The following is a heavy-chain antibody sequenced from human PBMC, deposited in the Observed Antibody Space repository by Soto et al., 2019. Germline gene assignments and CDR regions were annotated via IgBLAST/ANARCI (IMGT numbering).Heavy chain of an antibody. Sequence: GWSLRLSCAASGFNFSNHWMHWVRQRPAEGLVWVSRITSDGKSKGYAESVKGRFAISRDNAKNTLYLQMNGLTAEDTAVYYCARESGDWPLNWFDPWGQGTLVTVSS. D-gene: IGHD2-21*02. J-gene: IGHJ5*02. V-gene: IGHV3-74*01. CDR2: ITSDGKSK. CDR3: ARESGDWPLNWFDP. CDR1: GFNFSNHW.